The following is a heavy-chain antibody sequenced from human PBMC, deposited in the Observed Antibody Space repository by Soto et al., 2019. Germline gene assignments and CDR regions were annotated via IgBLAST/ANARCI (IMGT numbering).Heavy chain of an antibody. CDR3: ARESFSASPNFFDY. J-gene: IGHJ4*02. V-gene: IGHV3-30*03. Sequence: PGGSLRLSCAASGFTFSNAWMNWVRQAPGKGLEWVAVISYDGSNKYYADSVKGRFTISRDHAKNSLELQMNSLRADDTALYYCARESFSASPNFFDYWGRGTQVTVSS. CDR2: ISYDGSNK. D-gene: IGHD3-16*01. CDR1: GFTFSNAW.